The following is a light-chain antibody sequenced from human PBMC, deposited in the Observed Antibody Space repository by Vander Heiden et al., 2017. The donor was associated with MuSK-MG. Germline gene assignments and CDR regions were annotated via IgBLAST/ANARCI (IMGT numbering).Light chain of an antibody. CDR1: KLGDKY. Sequence: SYELTQPPSVSVSPGQTASITCSGDKLGDKYAYWYQQKPGQSPVLVIYQDNKRPSGIPERFSGSNSGNTANLTISGTQAMDEAYYYCQAWESSTVVFGGGTKLTVL. CDR3: QAWESSTVV. V-gene: IGLV3-1*01. CDR2: QDN. J-gene: IGLJ2*01.